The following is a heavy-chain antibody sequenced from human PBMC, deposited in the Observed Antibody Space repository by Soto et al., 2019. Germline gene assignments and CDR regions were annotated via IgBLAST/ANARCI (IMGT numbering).Heavy chain of an antibody. J-gene: IGHJ6*02. CDR2: IIPIFGTA. Sequence: SVKVSCKASGGTFSSYAISWVRQAPGQGLEWMGGIIPIFGTANYAQKFQGRVTITADESMSTAYMELSSLRSEDTAVYYCARGLSKNSYYGMDVWGQGTTVTVSS. CDR3: ARGLSKNSYYGMDV. V-gene: IGHV1-69*13. CDR1: GGTFSSYA. D-gene: IGHD3-16*01.